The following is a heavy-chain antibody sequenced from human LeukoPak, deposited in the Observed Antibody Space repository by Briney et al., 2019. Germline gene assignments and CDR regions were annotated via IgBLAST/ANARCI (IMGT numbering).Heavy chain of an antibody. CDR2: VDPEDGET. CDR3: ASLAVVAATPFDY. V-gene: IGHV1-69-2*01. Sequence: ASVKVSRKASGYTFTDYYIHWVQQAPGKGLEWMGRVDPEDGETIYAEKFQGRVTITADTSTDTVYMELSSLRSDDTAVYYCASLAVVAATPFDYWGQGTLVTVSS. J-gene: IGHJ4*02. D-gene: IGHD2-15*01. CDR1: GYTFTDYY.